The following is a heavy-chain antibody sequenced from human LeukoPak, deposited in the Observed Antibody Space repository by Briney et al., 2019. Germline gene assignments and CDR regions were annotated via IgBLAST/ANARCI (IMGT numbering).Heavy chain of an antibody. Sequence: GASVKVSCKASGYTFTTYSMNWVRQAPGQGLEWMGWINTNTGNPTYAQGFTGRFVFSLDTSVSTAYLQISSLKAEDTAVYYCARSSIVGATDYWGQGTLVTVSS. CDR1: GYTFTTYS. V-gene: IGHV7-4-1*02. J-gene: IGHJ4*02. CDR2: INTNTGNP. D-gene: IGHD1-26*01. CDR3: ARSSIVGATDY.